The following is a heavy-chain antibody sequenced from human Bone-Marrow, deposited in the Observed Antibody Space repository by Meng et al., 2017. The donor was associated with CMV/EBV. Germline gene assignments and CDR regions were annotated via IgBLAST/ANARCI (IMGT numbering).Heavy chain of an antibody. V-gene: IGHV4-39*01. Sequence: SETLSLTCTVSGGSISSSSYYWGWIRQPPGKGLEWIGSIYYSGSTYYNPSLKSRVTISVDTSKNQFSLKLSSVTAADTAVYYCARLRVAATLYVDYWGHGTLVTVSS. D-gene: IGHD2-15*01. CDR1: GGSISSSSYY. CDR3: ARLRVAATLYVDY. CDR2: IYYSGST. J-gene: IGHJ4*01.